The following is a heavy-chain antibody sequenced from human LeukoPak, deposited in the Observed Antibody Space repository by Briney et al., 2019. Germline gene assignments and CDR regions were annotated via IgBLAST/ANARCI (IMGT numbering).Heavy chain of an antibody. D-gene: IGHD6-13*01. CDR1: GGTFSSYA. Sequence: GASVKVSCKASGGTFSSYAISWVRQAPGQGLEWMGGIIPIFGTANYAQKFQGRVTITADESTSTAYMELSSLRSDDTAVYYCAREESSEGIAAAVTTFDYWGQGTLVTVSS. CDR2: IIPIFGTA. J-gene: IGHJ4*02. V-gene: IGHV1-69*13. CDR3: AREESSEGIAAAVTTFDY.